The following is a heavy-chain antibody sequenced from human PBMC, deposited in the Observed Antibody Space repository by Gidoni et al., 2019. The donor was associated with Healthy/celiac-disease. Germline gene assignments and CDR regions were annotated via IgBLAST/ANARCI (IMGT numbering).Heavy chain of an antibody. CDR2: ISGSGGST. D-gene: IGHD3-22*01. Sequence: EVQLLESGGGLVQPGGSLRLSCAASGFPFSSYAMSWVRQAPGKGLEWVSAISGSGGSTYYADSVKGRFTISRDNSKNTLYLQMNSLRAEDTAVYYCAKAYYYDSSGYYYPLDYWGQGTLVTVSS. V-gene: IGHV3-23*01. CDR1: GFPFSSYA. J-gene: IGHJ4*02. CDR3: AKAYYYDSSGYYYPLDY.